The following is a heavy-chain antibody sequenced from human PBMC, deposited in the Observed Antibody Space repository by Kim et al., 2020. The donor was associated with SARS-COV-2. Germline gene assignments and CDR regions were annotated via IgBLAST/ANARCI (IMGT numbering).Heavy chain of an antibody. J-gene: IGHJ6*02. CDR2: GST. V-gene: IGHV3-66*01. Sequence: GSTYYADSVKGRFTISRDNSKNTLYLQMNSLRAEDTAVYYCARDLSQDVWGQGTTVTVSS. CDR3: ARDLSQDV.